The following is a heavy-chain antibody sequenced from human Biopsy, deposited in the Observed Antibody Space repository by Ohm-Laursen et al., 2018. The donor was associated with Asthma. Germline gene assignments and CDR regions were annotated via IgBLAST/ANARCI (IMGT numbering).Heavy chain of an antibody. CDR2: SSYSGFR. CDR1: SGSINSDY. V-gene: IGHV4-59*01. Sequence: SQTLSLTCAFSSGSINSDYWSWIRQPPGKGLEWIGLSSYSGFRKYNPSLKSRVTISVDTSKNQLSLNLTSVIAADTAVYYCARDQGDSKFDYWGQGILVTVSS. CDR3: ARDQGDSKFDY. D-gene: IGHD3-16*01. J-gene: IGHJ4*02.